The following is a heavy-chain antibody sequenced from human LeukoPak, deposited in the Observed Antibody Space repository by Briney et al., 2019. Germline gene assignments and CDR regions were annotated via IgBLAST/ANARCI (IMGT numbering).Heavy chain of an antibody. CDR1: GFTFSSYA. V-gene: IGHV3-30-3*01. D-gene: IGHD5-18*01. CDR2: ISYDGSNK. Sequence: XRSLRLSCAASGFTFSSYAMHWVRQAPGKGLEWVAVISYDGSNKYYADSVKGRFTISRDNSKNTLYLQMNSLRAEDTAVYYCARVRDTASLAFDIWGQGTMVTVSS. CDR3: ARVRDTASLAFDI. J-gene: IGHJ3*02.